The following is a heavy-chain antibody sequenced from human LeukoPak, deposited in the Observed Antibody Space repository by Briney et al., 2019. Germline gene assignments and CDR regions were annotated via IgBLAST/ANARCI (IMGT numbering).Heavy chain of an antibody. CDR3: ARGVEPLAANTLAY. CDR1: ASTVITND. CDR2: LYSDGNT. V-gene: IGHV3-53*01. J-gene: IGHJ4*02. D-gene: IGHD1-14*01. Sequence: PGGSLRLSCAASASTVITNDMTWVRQAPGKGLEWVSVLYSDGNTKYPDSVQGRFTISRDNSKNTLYLEMNSLSPDDTAVYYCARGVEPLAANTLAYWGQGTLVTVSS.